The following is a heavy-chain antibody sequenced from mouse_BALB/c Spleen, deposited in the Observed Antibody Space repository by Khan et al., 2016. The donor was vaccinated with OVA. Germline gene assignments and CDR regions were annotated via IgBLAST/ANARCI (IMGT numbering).Heavy chain of an antibody. CDR1: GFSLSDYG. Sequence: QVQLKESGPGLVAPSQNLSITCTVSGFSLSDYGVSWIRQPPGKGLEWLGVIWGGGSTYYNSALKSRLSISKDNSKSQVFLKMSSLQSDDTAMYXCAKGVWSYYYTLDYWGQGTSVTVSP. CDR2: IWGGGST. J-gene: IGHJ4*01. CDR3: AKGVWSYYYTLDY. V-gene: IGHV2-6-5*01.